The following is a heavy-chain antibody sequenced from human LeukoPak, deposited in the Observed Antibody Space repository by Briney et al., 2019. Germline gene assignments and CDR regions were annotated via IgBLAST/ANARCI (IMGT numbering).Heavy chain of an antibody. CDR2: LSYDGSNK. J-gene: IGHJ3*02. V-gene: IGHV3-30*04. CDR3: ARDHEMATIWDDAFDI. D-gene: IGHD5-24*01. Sequence: GGSLRLSCAASGFTFSSYAMHWVRQAPGKGLEWVAVLSYDGSNKYYADSVKGRFTISRDNSKNTLYLQMNSLRAEDTAVYYCARDHEMATIWDDAFDIWGQGTMVTVSS. CDR1: GFTFSSYA.